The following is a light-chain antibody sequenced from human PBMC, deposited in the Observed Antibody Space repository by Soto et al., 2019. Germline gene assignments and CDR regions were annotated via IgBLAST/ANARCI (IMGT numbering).Light chain of an antibody. CDR3: QLVGST. V-gene: IGKV3-15*01. J-gene: IGKJ3*01. CDR2: GAS. Sequence: EIVMTQSPATLSVSPGERATLSCRASPSVSINLAWYQQKPGQAPRLLIYGASTRATGIPARFSGSGSGTEFTLTISSLQSEDVAVYYGQLVGSTFGPGTKVDIK. CDR1: PSVSIN.